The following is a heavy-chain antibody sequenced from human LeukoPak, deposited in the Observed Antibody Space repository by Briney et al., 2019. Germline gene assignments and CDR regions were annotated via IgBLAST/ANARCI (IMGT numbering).Heavy chain of an antibody. D-gene: IGHD3-10*01. V-gene: IGHV3-74*01. CDR2: IISDGSST. CDR1: GFPFSSHW. J-gene: IGHJ4*02. Sequence: GSLRLSCVASGFPFSSHWMVWVRQAPGKGLVWVSRIISDGSSTNYADSVRGRFTISRDNAKNTLYLQMNSLRAEDTAVYYCARVRGSYGIDHWGQGTLVTVSS. CDR3: ARVRGSYGIDH.